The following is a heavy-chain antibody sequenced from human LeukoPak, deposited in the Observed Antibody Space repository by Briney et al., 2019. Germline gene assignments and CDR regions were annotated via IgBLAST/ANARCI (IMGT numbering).Heavy chain of an antibody. J-gene: IGHJ6*02. V-gene: IGHV1-18*01. CDR2: ISAYNGNT. CDR1: GHTFTSYG. D-gene: IGHD3-3*01. CDR3: ARGSDFWSGYLHGMDV. Sequence: ASVKVSCKASGHTFTSYGISWVRQAPGQGLEWMGWISAYNGNTNYAQKLQGRVTMTTDTSTSTAYMELRSLRSDDTAVYYCARGSDFWSGYLHGMDVWGQGTTVTVSS.